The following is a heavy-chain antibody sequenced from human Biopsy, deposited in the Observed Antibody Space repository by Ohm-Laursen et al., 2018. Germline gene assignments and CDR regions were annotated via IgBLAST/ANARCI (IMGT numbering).Heavy chain of an antibody. D-gene: IGHD6-19*01. CDR1: GYALSELS. V-gene: IGHV1-24*01. CDR2: FHPEDGET. Sequence: SVKVSCKISGYALSELSIHWVRQAPGKGLEWMGGFHPEDGETIYAQKFQGRVTMTDDSSTDTAHMELSSLRSEDTAVYYCTTSYNSGWYYFDSWGQGTLVTVSS. CDR3: TTSYNSGWYYFDS. J-gene: IGHJ4*02.